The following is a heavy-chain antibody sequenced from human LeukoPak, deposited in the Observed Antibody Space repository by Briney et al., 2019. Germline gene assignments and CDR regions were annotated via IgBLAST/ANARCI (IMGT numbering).Heavy chain of an antibody. V-gene: IGHV1-2*02. CDR1: GYTFTGYY. J-gene: IGHJ4*02. Sequence: ASVKVSCKASGYTFTGYYMHWVRQAPGQGLEWMGWINPNSGGTNYAQKFQGRVTMTRDTSISTAYMELSRLRSDDTAVYYCARGSITMIVVVITTTPTGYWGQGTLVTVSS. D-gene: IGHD3-22*01. CDR2: INPNSGGT. CDR3: ARGSITMIVVVITTTPTGY.